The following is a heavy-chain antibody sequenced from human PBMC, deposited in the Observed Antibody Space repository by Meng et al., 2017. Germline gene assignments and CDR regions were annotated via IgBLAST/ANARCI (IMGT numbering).Heavy chain of an antibody. CDR3: ARIGDWGSTRYFDY. CDR1: GGSISSSNW. V-gene: IGHV4-4*02. D-gene: IGHD7-27*01. J-gene: IGHJ4*02. CDR2: IYHSGST. Sequence: GQVHESGPGRVKPSGTLSPTWAVSGGSISSSNWWSWVRQPPGKGLEWIGEIYHSGSTNYNPSLKSRVTISVDKSKNQFSLKLSSVTAADTAVYYCARIGDWGSTRYFDYWGQGTLVTVSS.